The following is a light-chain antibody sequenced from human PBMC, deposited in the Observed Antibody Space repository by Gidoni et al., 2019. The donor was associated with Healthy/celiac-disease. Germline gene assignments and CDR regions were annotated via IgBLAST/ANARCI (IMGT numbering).Light chain of an antibody. V-gene: IGKV4-1*01. CDR2: WAS. Sequence: DLVMSQSPDSLAVSLGERPTINCKSSQSVLYSSNNKNYVAWYQQTPGQPPKLLIYWASTRESGVPDRFSGSGSGTDFTLTISSLQAEDVAVYYCQQYYRTRTFGQGTKVEIK. CDR1: QSVLYSSNNKNY. J-gene: IGKJ1*01. CDR3: QQYYRTRT.